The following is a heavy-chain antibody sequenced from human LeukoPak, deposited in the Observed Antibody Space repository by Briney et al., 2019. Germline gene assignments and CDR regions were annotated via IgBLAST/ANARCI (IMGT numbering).Heavy chain of an antibody. CDR1: GASITSYY. Sequence: SETLSLTCTVSGASITSYYWSWIRQPPGKGLEWIGYIYYSGSTNCNPSLKSRVTISVDTSKNQFSLKLSSVTAADTAVYYCARRLGSGYWDWFDPWGQGTLVTVAS. V-gene: IGHV4-59*08. D-gene: IGHD3-22*01. J-gene: IGHJ5*02. CDR3: ARRLGSGYWDWFDP. CDR2: IYYSGST.